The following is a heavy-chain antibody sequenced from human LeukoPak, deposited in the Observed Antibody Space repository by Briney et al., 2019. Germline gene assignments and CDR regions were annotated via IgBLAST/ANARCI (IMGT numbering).Heavy chain of an antibody. CDR2: INHSGST. J-gene: IGHJ3*02. CDR1: GGSFSGYY. D-gene: IGHD2-2*01. V-gene: IGHV4-34*01. Sequence: SETLSLTCAVYGGSFSGYYWSWIRQPPGKGLEWIGEINHSGSTNYNPSLKSRVTISVDTSKNQFSLKLSSVTAADTAVYYCASTLYCSSTSCYHDAFDIWGQGTMVTVSS. CDR3: ASTLYCSSTSCYHDAFDI.